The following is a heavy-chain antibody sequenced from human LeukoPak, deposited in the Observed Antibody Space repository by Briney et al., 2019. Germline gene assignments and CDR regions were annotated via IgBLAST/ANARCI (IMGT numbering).Heavy chain of an antibody. V-gene: IGHV1-8*02. CDR2: MNPNSGNT. CDR1: GYTFTSYN. Sequence: ASVKVSFKASGYTFTSYNINWVRQAPGQGLEWMGLMNPNSGNTGYAQKFQGRVTMTRNTSISTAYMELSSLRSEDTAVYYCARIQFSGNEFYYYYGMEVWGQGTTVTVSS. D-gene: IGHD4-23*01. CDR3: ARIQFSGNEFYYYYGMEV. J-gene: IGHJ6*02.